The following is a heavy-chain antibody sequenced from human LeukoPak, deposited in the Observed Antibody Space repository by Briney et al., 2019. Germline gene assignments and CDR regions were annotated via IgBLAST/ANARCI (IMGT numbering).Heavy chain of an antibody. CDR3: ARGSNNWNDEHAFDV. CDR1: EFTLSRHW. J-gene: IGHJ3*01. V-gene: IGHV3-74*01. D-gene: IGHD1-1*01. CDR2: LNTDGRIT. Sequence: GGSLRLSCAASEFTLSRHWMHWVRQAPGKGLVWVSRLNTDGRITYYADSVKGRFTISRDSAKNPLYLQLDSLRAEDTAVYYCARGSNNWNDEHAFDVWGQGTMVTVSS.